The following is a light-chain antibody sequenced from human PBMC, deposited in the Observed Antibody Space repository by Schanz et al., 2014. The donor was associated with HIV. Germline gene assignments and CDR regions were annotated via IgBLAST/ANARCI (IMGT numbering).Light chain of an antibody. CDR1: RSDIGDYNF. J-gene: IGLJ2*01. CDR2: DVT. CDR3: CSYGGSSTPVV. Sequence: QSALTQPASVSGSPGQSITISCTGTRSDIGDYNFVSWYRQHPGKAPQLLIYDVTRRPSGISSRFSGSKSGNTASLTISGLQAEDEADYYCCSYGGSSTPVVLGGGTKLTVL. V-gene: IGLV2-14*03.